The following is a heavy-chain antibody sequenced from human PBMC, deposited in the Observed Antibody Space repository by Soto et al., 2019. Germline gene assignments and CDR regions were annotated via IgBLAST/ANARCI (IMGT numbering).Heavy chain of an antibody. Sequence: AESLKISCKSSGYTFTSYWISWVRQMPGKGLEWMGRIDPSDSYTNYSPSFQGHVTISADKSIDTAYVQLRRLEASDTAMYSCARHPSPSSPYCSSTVCYHFYCWGRGSLV. D-gene: IGHD2-2*01. J-gene: IGHJ4*02. CDR1: GYTFTSYW. CDR3: ARHPSPSSPYCSSTVCYHFYC. V-gene: IGHV5-10-1*01. CDR2: IDPSDSYT.